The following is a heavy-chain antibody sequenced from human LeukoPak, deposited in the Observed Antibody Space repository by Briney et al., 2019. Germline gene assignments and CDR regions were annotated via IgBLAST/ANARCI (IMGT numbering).Heavy chain of an antibody. D-gene: IGHD3-10*01. CDR3: AREFLWFGEYYYMDV. J-gene: IGHJ6*03. V-gene: IGHV4-4*08. CDR1: GGSISSYY. Sequence: KTSETLSLTCAVSGGSISSYYWSWIRQPPGKGLEWIGRIYSSGSTNYNPSFKSRVTISVDTSKNQFSLKLSSVTAADTAVYYCAREFLWFGEYYYMDVWGKGTTVTVFS. CDR2: IYSSGST.